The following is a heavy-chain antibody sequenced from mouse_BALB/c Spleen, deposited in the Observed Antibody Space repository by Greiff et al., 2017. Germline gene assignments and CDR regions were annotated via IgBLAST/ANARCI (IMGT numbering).Heavy chain of an antibody. Sequence: QVQLQQSGAELVRPGSSVKISCKASGYAFSSYWMNWVKQRPGQGLEWIGQIYPGDGDTNYNGKFKGKATLTADKSSSTAYMQLSSLTSEDSAVYFCAREVEGWYFDVWGAGTTVTVSS. CDR3: AREVEGWYFDV. V-gene: IGHV1-80*01. D-gene: IGHD1-1*01. CDR1: GYAFSSYW. J-gene: IGHJ1*01. CDR2: IYPGDGDT.